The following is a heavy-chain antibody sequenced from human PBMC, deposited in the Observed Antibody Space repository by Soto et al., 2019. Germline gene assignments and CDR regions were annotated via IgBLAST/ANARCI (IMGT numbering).Heavy chain of an antibody. CDR3: ADLSLGYCISSSCSPDY. D-gene: IGHD2-15*01. Sequence: QVQPVQSGAEVKKPGSSVKVSCKVSGGTFSNYAISWVRQSPGQGLEWMVGIIPIFGRTTYAPKFPGRGAITADESTSPAYMELSRLTSEDTAVYYCADLSLGYCISSSCSPDYWGLGTLVTVAS. CDR1: GGTFSNYA. V-gene: IGHV1-69*12. J-gene: IGHJ4*02. CDR2: IIPIFGRT.